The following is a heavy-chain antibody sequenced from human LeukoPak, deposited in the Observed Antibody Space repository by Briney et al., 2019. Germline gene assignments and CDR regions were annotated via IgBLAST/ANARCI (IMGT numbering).Heavy chain of an antibody. CDR1: GYIFTNYP. CDR3: ARVLSYYDSSGYSSDYYYYGMDV. Sequence: ASVKVSCKASGYIFTNYPMNWVRQAPGQGLEWMGRINPNSGGTNYAQKFQGRVTMTRDTSISTAYMELSRLRSDDTAVYYCARVLSYYDSSGYSSDYYYYGMDVWGQGTTVTVSS. CDR2: INPNSGGT. V-gene: IGHV1-2*06. J-gene: IGHJ6*02. D-gene: IGHD3-22*01.